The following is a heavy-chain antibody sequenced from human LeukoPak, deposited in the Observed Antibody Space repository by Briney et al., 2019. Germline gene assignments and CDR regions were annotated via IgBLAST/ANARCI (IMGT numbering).Heavy chain of an antibody. J-gene: IGHJ4*02. CDR1: GYSISSGYY. CDR3: ARVVGDSSGYYPAFDY. Sequence: SETLSLTCTVSGYSISSGYYWGWIRQPPGKGLEWIGSIYHSGSTYYNPSLKSRVTISVDTSKNQFSLKLSSVTAADTAVYYCARVVGDSSGYYPAFDYWGQGTLVTVPS. D-gene: IGHD3-22*01. V-gene: IGHV4-38-2*02. CDR2: IYHSGST.